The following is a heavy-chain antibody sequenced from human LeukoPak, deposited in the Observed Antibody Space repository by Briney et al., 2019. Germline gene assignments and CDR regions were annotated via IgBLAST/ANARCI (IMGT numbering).Heavy chain of an antibody. J-gene: IGHJ4*02. V-gene: IGHV3-23*01. Sequence: GGSLRLSCAASGFTFDNYAVTWVRQAPGKGLEWVSAIRVSDGYTYYADSVQGRFIISRDKSKNTVSLQMNSLTGDDTALYYCARVAGSYSIRPFDFWGQGTVVIVSS. CDR2: IRVSDGYT. CDR3: ARVAGSYSIRPFDF. CDR1: GFTFDNYA. D-gene: IGHD1-26*01.